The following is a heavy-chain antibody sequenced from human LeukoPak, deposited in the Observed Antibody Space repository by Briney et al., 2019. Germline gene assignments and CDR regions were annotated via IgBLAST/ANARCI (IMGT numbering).Heavy chain of an antibody. Sequence: GGSLRLSCAASGFTFSSYGMHWVRQAPGKGLEWVAFIRYDGSNKYYADSVKGRFTISRDNSKNTLYLQMNSLRAEDTAVYYCAKDQCGSGGDCYLDYWGQGTLVTVSS. CDR1: GFTFSSYG. CDR3: AKDQCGSGGDCYLDY. CDR2: IRYDGSNK. D-gene: IGHD2-21*02. J-gene: IGHJ4*02. V-gene: IGHV3-30*02.